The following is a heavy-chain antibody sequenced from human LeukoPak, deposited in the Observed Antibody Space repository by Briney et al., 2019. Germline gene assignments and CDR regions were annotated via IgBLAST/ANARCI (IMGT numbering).Heavy chain of an antibody. Sequence: GASVKVSCKASGYTFTNYYMHWGRQAPEQGLEWMGIISPTGGSTNYAQKFQGRVTMTRHTSTSTAYMELRSLRSEDTALYYCARVKAGYNTYDYWGQGTLVTVSS. V-gene: IGHV1-46*01. CDR3: ARVKAGYNTYDY. CDR2: ISPTGGST. D-gene: IGHD5-24*01. J-gene: IGHJ4*02. CDR1: GYTFTNYY.